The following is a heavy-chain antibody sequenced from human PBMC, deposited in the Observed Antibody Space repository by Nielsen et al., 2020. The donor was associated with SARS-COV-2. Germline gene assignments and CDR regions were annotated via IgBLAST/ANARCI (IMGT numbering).Heavy chain of an antibody. CDR3: ARHHRCVVPAAGCYYYGMDV. Sequence: WIRQPPGKGLEWTGYIYYSGSTNYNPSLKSRVTISVDTSKNQFSLKLSSVTAADTAVYYCARHHRCVVPAAGCYYYGMDVWGQGTTVTVSS. D-gene: IGHD2-2*01. J-gene: IGHJ6*02. CDR2: IYYSGST. V-gene: IGHV4-59*08.